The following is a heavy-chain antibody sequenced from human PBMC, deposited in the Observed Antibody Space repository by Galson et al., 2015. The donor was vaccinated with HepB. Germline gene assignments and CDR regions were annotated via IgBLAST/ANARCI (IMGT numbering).Heavy chain of an antibody. Sequence: SLRLSCAGSGFTFRNYGMNWIRQAPGKGLEWIGFIRSKTYGETAEYAASVKGRFSITRDDSKSIAYLQMNALTTEDTAVYYCTRDLCSDGDCYFDYWGQGTLVNVSS. J-gene: IGHJ4*02. CDR2: IRSKTYGETA. V-gene: IGHV3-49*03. CDR3: TRDLCSDGDCYFDY. D-gene: IGHD2-15*01. CDR1: GFTFRNYG.